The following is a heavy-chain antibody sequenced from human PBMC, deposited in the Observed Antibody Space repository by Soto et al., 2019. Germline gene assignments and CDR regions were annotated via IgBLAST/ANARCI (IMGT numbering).Heavy chain of an antibody. V-gene: IGHV3-66*01. J-gene: IGHJ2*01. Sequence: GKGLEWVSVIYSGGSTYYADSVKGRFTISRDNSKNTLYLQLNSLRAEDTAVYYRDFFFQAEDGIRDVRSVSAFLLKRSSDL. CDR2: IYSGGST. CDR3: DFFFQAEDGIRDVRSVSAFLLKRSSDL. D-gene: IGHD3-10*02.